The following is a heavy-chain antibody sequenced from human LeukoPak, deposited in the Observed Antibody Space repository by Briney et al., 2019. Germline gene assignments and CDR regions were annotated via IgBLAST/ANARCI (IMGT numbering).Heavy chain of an antibody. CDR2: IRYDGSKT. V-gene: IGHV3-30*02. CDR3: ARDFDDVYSNYYYIPEY. J-gene: IGHJ4*02. D-gene: IGHD3-10*01. CDR1: GFDLSRNG. Sequence: SGGSLRLSCAASGFDLSRNGMHWVRQAPGKGLEWVSFIRYDGSKTFYGDSVTGRFTISRDNSKNTLYLQMNSLRPEDTAVYYCARDFDDVYSNYYYIPEYWGQGVLVTVSS.